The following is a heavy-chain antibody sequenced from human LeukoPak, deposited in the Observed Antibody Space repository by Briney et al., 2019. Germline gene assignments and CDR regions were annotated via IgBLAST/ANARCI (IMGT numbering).Heavy chain of an antibody. Sequence: PGGSLRLSCTTSGFTFGDYAMAWFRQAPGKGLKWVGFIRSKADGRATAYAASVRGRFIISRDDSNSVAYLQMNSLKTEDTAVYYCVRDRPIDYWGQGILVTVSS. CDR3: VRDRPIDY. CDR2: IRSKADGRAT. V-gene: IGHV3-49*03. J-gene: IGHJ4*02. CDR1: GFTFGDYA.